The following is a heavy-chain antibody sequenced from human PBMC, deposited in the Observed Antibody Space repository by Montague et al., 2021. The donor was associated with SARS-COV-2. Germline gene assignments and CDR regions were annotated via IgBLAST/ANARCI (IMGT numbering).Heavy chain of an antibody. CDR1: GGSFSGYY. V-gene: IGHV4-34*01. D-gene: IGHD2-15*01. Sequence: SETLSLTCAVYGGSFSGYYWGWIRQPPGKGLEWIGEINHSGSTNYNPSLKSRVTISVDTSKNQFSLKLSSVTAADTAVYYCAGGSGCGGGSCYSEWDPYYYYGMDVWGQGTTVTVSS. CDR3: AGGSGCGGGSCYSEWDPYYYYGMDV. CDR2: INHSGST. J-gene: IGHJ6*02.